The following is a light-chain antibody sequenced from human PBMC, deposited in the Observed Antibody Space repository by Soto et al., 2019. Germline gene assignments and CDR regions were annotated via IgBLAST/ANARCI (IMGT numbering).Light chain of an antibody. J-gene: IGKJ4*01. CDR1: QSISSW. CDR2: KAS. Sequence: DIQMTQSPSTLSASVGDRVTITCRASQSISSWLAWYQQKPGKAPKLLIYKASSLESGVPSRFSGSGSGTEFTLTISSLQPDDFATYYCQQYNSYLGGAFGGGTKVEIK. CDR3: QQYNSYLGGA. V-gene: IGKV1-5*03.